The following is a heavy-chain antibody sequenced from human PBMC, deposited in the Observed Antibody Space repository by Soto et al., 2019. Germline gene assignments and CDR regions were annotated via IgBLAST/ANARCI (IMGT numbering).Heavy chain of an antibody. V-gene: IGHV2-5*02. D-gene: IGHD3-9*01. CDR1: GFLLSTSGLG. Sequence: QITLKESGPTLVRPTQTLTLTCAFSGFLLSTSGLGLGWSRQPPGKALEGLAVIYWDDSKHYSPSLRSRLTITKDTSKNQVVLTMTNMDPMDTGTYYCAHKGPEDWPLDYWGQGTLVTVSS. CDR3: AHKGPEDWPLDY. J-gene: IGHJ4*02. CDR2: IYWDDSK.